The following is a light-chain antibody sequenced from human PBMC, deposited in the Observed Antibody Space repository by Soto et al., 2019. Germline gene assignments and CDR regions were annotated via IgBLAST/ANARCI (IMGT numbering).Light chain of an antibody. V-gene: IGKV3-20*01. CDR1: QSVSNY. J-gene: IGKJ5*01. Sequence: EIVLTQSPGTLSLSPGERATLSCRASQSVSNYLAWYQQKPGQAPRLLLYGAFSRATGIPDRFSGSGSGKDFTLTISRLEPEDLAVYYCQQYGKSHPITFGQGTQLEI. CDR2: GAF. CDR3: QQYGKSHPIT.